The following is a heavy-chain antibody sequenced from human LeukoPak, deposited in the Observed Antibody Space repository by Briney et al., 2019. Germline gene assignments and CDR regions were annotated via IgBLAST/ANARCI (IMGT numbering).Heavy chain of an antibody. CDR3: ASFESIGSCQGELLRFGELSPSYCAY. CDR1: GGTFSSYA. Sequence: ASVKVSCKASGGTFSSYAISWVRQAPGQGLEWMGGIIPIFGTANYAQKFQGRVTITADESTSTAYMELSSLRSEDTAVYYCASFESIGSCQGELLRFGELSPSYCAYRGQGALVTVSS. J-gene: IGHJ4*02. V-gene: IGHV1-69*13. D-gene: IGHD3-10*01. CDR2: IIPIFGTA.